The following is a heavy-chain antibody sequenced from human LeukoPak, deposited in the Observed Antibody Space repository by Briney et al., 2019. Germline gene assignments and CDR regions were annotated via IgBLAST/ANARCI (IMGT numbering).Heavy chain of an antibody. CDR2: IYYSGST. CDR3: AREGSGYPFDY. J-gene: IGHJ4*02. D-gene: IGHD3-22*01. Sequence: PSETLSLTCAVFGGSISSYFWSWIRQPPGKGLEWIGYIYYSGSTNYNPSLKSRVTISVDTSKNQFSLKLSSVTAADTAVYYRAREGSGYPFDYWGQGTLVTVSS. V-gene: IGHV4-59*01. CDR1: GGSISSYF.